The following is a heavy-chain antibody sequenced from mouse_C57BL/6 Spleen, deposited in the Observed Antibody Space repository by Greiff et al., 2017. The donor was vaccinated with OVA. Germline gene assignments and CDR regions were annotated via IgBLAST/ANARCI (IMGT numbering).Heavy chain of an antibody. Sequence: VKLMESGAELVRPGASVTLSCKASGYTFTDYEMHWVKQTPVHGLEWIGAIDPETGGTAYNQKFKGKAILTADKSSSTAYMELRSLTSEDSAVYYCTRDQVYFDYWGQGTTLTVSS. CDR2: IDPETGGT. CDR1: GYTFTDYE. V-gene: IGHV1-15*01. J-gene: IGHJ2*01. CDR3: TRDQVYFDY.